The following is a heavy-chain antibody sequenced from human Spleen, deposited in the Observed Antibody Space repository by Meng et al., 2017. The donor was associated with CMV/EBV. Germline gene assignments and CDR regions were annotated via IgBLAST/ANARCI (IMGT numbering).Heavy chain of an antibody. CDR3: AIFSRTEGFDP. D-gene: IGHD3-3*02. CDR1: GYTCSSYG. V-gene: IGHV1-18*01. CDR2: ISAYNGNT. J-gene: IGHJ5*02. Sequence: SCKTSGYTCSSYGISWVRQAPGQGLEWMGRISAYNGNTDYAQKVQGRVTMTTDTSTSTAYMELRSLRPDDTAVYYCAIFSRTEGFDPWGQGTLVTVSS.